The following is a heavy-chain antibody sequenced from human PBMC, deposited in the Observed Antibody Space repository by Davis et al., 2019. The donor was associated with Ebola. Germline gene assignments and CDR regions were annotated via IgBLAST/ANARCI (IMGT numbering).Heavy chain of an antibody. CDR3: ARVYSSSRGADYFDD. CDR1: GFTFSDHY. J-gene: IGHJ4*02. Sequence: PGGSLRLSCEASGFTFSDHYMDWVRQAPGKGLEWVGRIRNRAHSHSTEYAASVRGRFTISRDDAKNSLSLQMNSLRTEDTALYYCARVYSSSRGADYFDDWGQGTLVTVSS. D-gene: IGHD6-13*01. V-gene: IGHV3-72*01. CDR2: IRNRAHSHST.